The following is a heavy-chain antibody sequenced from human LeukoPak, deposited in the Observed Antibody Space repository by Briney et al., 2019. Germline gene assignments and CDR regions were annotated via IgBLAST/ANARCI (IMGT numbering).Heavy chain of an antibody. J-gene: IGHJ3*02. Sequence: PSETLSLTCAVYGGSFSGYYWSWIRQPPGKGLERIGEINHSGSTNYNPSLESRVTISVDTSKNQFSLTLSSVTAADTAVYYCAKGRSSSWSRRDAFDIWGQGTMVTVSS. CDR1: GGSFSGYY. D-gene: IGHD6-13*01. CDR2: INHSGST. V-gene: IGHV4-34*01. CDR3: AKGRSSSWSRRDAFDI.